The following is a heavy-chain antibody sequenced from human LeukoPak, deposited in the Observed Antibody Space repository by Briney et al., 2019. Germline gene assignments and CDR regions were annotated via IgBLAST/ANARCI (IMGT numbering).Heavy chain of an antibody. D-gene: IGHD3-3*01. CDR3: AKGVTIFGVVGDNWFDP. V-gene: IGHV3-23*01. CDR1: GFTFSSYA. Sequence: PGGSLRLSCAASGFTFSSYAMTWVRQAPGKGLEWVSAISGSGGSTYYADSVKGRFTISRDNSKSTLYLQMNSLRAEDTAVYYCAKGVTIFGVVGDNWFDPWGQGTLVTVSS. CDR2: ISGSGGST. J-gene: IGHJ5*02.